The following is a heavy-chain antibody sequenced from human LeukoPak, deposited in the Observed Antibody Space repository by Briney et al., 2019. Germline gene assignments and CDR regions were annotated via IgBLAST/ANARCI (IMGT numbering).Heavy chain of an antibody. V-gene: IGHV3-23*01. Sequence: GGSLRLSCAASGFTFGSYAMSWVRQAPGKGLEWVSTLSGSGGSTYYADSVKGRFAISRDNSKNTLYLQMNSLRAEDTAVYYCARDVGGDLDYWGQGTLVTVSS. J-gene: IGHJ4*02. D-gene: IGHD4-17*01. CDR3: ARDVGGDLDY. CDR2: LSGSGGST. CDR1: GFTFGSYA.